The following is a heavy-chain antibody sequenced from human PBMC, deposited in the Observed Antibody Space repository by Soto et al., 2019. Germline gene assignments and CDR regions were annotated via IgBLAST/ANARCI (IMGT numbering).Heavy chain of an antibody. D-gene: IGHD4-4*01. CDR2: IIPIIGII. CDR3: AGDPDSHYNDSHASSYP. J-gene: IGHJ5*02. CDR1: GGTFSTYT. V-gene: IGHV1-69*08. Sequence: QVQLVQSGAEVKKPGSSVKVSCKASGGTFSTYTITWVGQAPGQGLEWMGRIIPIIGIINYAQKFQGRVTISADKFTDTAYMELTGLRSDDTAVYYCAGDPDSHYNDSHASSYPWGQGTLVTVSS.